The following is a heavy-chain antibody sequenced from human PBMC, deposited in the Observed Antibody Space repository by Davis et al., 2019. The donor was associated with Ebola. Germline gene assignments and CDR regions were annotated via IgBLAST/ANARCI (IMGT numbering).Heavy chain of an antibody. CDR3: ARGRNIVVVPAANLYYYYGMDV. CDR2: IYYSGST. CDR1: GGSFSGYY. V-gene: IGHV4-34*01. Sequence: MPSETLSLTCAVYGGSFSGYYWGWIRQPPGKGLEWIGSIYYSGSTYYNPSLKSRVTISVDTSKNQFSLKLSSVTAADTAVYYCARGRNIVVVPAANLYYYYGMDVWGQGTTVTVSS. J-gene: IGHJ6*02. D-gene: IGHD2-2*01.